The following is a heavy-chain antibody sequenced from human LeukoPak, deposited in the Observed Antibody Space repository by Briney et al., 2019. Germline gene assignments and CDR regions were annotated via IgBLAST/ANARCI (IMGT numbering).Heavy chain of an antibody. CDR1: GYTFSSHG. CDR2: IWYDGSDK. J-gene: IGHJ4*02. D-gene: IGHD2-21*01. V-gene: IGHV3-33*01. Sequence: PGGSLRLSCAVSGYTFSSHGMHWVRQAPGKGLEWVAAIWYDGSDKYYADSVKGRFTISRDNSKNMLYLQMDSLRAEDTALYYCARLWRSVSGYFDYWGQGTLVTVSS. CDR3: ARLWRSVSGYFDY.